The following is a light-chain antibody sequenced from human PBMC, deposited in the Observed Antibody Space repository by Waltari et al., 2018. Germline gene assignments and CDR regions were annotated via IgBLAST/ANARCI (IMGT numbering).Light chain of an antibody. J-gene: IGLJ3*02. CDR3: MILHNNADV. CDR1: SGLNVGTYK. Sequence: QAVLTQPASLSASPGASASLTCTLRSGLNVGTYKIYWYQQRPGRPPQFLVKYKSDSDKPRGSGVPSRFSASRDTSANAGILLISGLQPEDQADYYCMILHNNADVFGGGTKLTVL. V-gene: IGLV5-45*01. CDR2: YKSDSDK.